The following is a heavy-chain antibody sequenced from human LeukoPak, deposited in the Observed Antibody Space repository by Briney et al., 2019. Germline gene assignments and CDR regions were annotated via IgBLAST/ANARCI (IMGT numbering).Heavy chain of an antibody. Sequence: GGSLRLSCAASGFTFSSYGMHWVRQAPGKGLEWVAFIRYDGSNKYYADSVKGRFTISRDNSKNTLYLQMNSLRAEDTAVYYCAKEGFEYSSSHPLDYWGQGTLVTVSS. D-gene: IGHD6-6*01. CDR2: IRYDGSNK. V-gene: IGHV3-30*02. CDR1: GFTFSSYG. J-gene: IGHJ4*02. CDR3: AKEGFEYSSSHPLDY.